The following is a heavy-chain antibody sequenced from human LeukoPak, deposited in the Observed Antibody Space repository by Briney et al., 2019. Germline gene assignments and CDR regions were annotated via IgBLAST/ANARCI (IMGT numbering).Heavy chain of an antibody. J-gene: IGHJ3*02. D-gene: IGHD6-6*01. V-gene: IGHV5-51*01. CDR1: GYSFTNYW. Sequence: GESLKISCKGSGYSFTNYWIGWVRQMPGKGLEWMGIFYPGDSDTRYSPSFQGQVTISVDKSISTAYLRWSSLKASDTAIYYCARPVTPYSTSFGAFDIWGQGTMVSVSS. CDR2: FYPGDSDT. CDR3: ARPVTPYSTSFGAFDI.